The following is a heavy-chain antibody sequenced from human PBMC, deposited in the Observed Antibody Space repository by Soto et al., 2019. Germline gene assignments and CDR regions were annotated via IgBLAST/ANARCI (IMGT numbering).Heavy chain of an antibody. Sequence: GGSLRLSCEASGFTFSSYGMHWVRQAPGKGLEWVAVMSYDGSSRHYADSVKGRFTISRDNSNNTLYLQMHSLTPGDTAVYYCVNTASPMATITSFDYWGRGTLVTVYS. CDR2: MSYDGSSR. CDR1: GFTFSSYG. V-gene: IGHV3-30*18. D-gene: IGHD5-12*01. J-gene: IGHJ4*02. CDR3: VNTASPMATITSFDY.